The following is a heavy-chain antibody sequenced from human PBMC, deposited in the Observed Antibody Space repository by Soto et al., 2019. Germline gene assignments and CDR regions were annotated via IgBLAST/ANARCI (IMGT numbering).Heavy chain of an antibody. CDR1: GFTFSSYW. D-gene: IGHD6-19*01. CDR3: ARLYSSGWYDAFDI. Sequence: GGSLRLSCAASGFTFSSYWMHWVRQAPGKGLVWVSRINSDGSSTSYADSVKGRFTISRDNAKNTLYLQMNSLRAEDTAVYYCARLYSSGWYDAFDIWGQGTMVTVSS. V-gene: IGHV3-74*01. J-gene: IGHJ3*02. CDR2: INSDGSST.